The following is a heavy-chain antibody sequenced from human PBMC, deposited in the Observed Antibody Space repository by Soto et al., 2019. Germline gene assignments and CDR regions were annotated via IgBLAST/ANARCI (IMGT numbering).Heavy chain of an antibody. Sequence: GGSLRLSCSASEFTFRSYWRHWFRQSPGKGLVWVSRISGDGSSTNYADSVKGRFTISRDNAKNTVYLQIDSLRAEDTAVYYCARSLPGTYGAFDLWGQGTMVTVS. CDR3: ARSLPGTYGAFDL. D-gene: IGHD1-7*01. J-gene: IGHJ3*01. CDR1: EFTFRSYW. V-gene: IGHV3-74*01. CDR2: ISGDGSST.